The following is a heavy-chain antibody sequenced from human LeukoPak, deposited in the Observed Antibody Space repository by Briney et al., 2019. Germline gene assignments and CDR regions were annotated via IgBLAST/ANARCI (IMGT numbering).Heavy chain of an antibody. CDR2: INNDGSST. V-gene: IGHV3-74*01. J-gene: IGHJ4*02. Sequence: GGSLRLSCVASGFTLSSYWMHWVRQSPGKGLVWVSRINNDGSSTTYADSVKGRFTIFRDNAKNTLYLRMNSLRADDTAVYFCARTRVKGFDYWGQGTLVTVSS. CDR3: ARTRVKGFDY. CDR1: GFTLSSYW. D-gene: IGHD4-11*01.